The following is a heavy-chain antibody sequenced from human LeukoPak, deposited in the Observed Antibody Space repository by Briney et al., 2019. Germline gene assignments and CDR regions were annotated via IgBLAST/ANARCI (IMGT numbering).Heavy chain of an antibody. CDR1: GFTVSSNY. CDR2: IYSGGST. Sequence: GGSLRLSCAASGFTVSSNYMSWVRQAPGKGLEWVSVIYSGGSTYYADSVKGRFTISRHNSKNTLYLQMNSLKTEDTAVYYCTRLSVAVASGTPNIDYWGQGTLVTVSS. D-gene: IGHD3-16*02. CDR3: TRLSVAVASGTPNIDY. J-gene: IGHJ4*02. V-gene: IGHV3-53*01.